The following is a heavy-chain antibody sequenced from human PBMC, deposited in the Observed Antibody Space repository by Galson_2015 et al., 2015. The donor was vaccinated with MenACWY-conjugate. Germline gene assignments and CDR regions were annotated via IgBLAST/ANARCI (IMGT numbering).Heavy chain of an antibody. D-gene: IGHD2-2*01. CDR2: ISAYNGNT. CDR1: GYTFTSYG. Sequence: SVKVSCKASGYTFTSYGISWVRQAPGQGLEWMGWISAYNGNTNYAQKLQGRVTMTTDTSTSTAYMELRSLRSDDTAVYYCARDLTYCSSTSCYVEYFQHWGQGTLVTVSS. V-gene: IGHV1-18*01. J-gene: IGHJ1*01. CDR3: ARDLTYCSSTSCYVEYFQH.